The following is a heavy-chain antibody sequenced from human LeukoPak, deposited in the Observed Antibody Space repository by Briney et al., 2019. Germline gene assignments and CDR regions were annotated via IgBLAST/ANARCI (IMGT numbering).Heavy chain of an antibody. CDR1: GFTFSNYW. CDR3: AKLTYIWVFDEFVL. J-gene: IGHJ3*01. Sequence: GGSLRLSCAASGFTFSNYWMHWVRQVPGKGLVWVSRINPDGRDISYADSVRGRFTISRDNAKNTLFLQMNSLRADDTAVYYCAKLTYIWVFDEFVLWGQGTKVTVSS. CDR2: INPDGRDI. D-gene: IGHD1-1*01. V-gene: IGHV3-74*01.